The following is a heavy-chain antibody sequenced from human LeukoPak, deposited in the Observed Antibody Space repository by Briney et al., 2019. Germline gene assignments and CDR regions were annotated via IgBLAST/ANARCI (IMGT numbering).Heavy chain of an antibody. J-gene: IGHJ4*02. CDR3: AREIATEADY. CDR2: ISSSGSTI. Sequence: GGSLRLSCAASGFTFSSYEMNWVRQAPGKGLEWVSYISSSGSTIYYADSVKGRFTISRDNAKNSLYLQMSSLRAEDTAVYYCAREIATEADYWGQGTLVTVSS. V-gene: IGHV3-48*03. D-gene: IGHD5-24*01. CDR1: GFTFSSYE.